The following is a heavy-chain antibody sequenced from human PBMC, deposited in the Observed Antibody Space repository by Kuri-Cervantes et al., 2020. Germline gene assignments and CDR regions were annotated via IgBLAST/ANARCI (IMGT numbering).Heavy chain of an antibody. Sequence: GESLKISCAASGFTFSSYGMHWVRQAPGKGLEWVAFIRYDGSNKYYADSVKGRFTISRDNSKNTLYLQMGSLRAEDMAVYNCAREGYNWGQGTLVTVSS. J-gene: IGHJ4*02. D-gene: IGHD6-13*01. CDR2: IRYDGSNK. CDR3: AREGYN. V-gene: IGHV3-30*02. CDR1: GFTFSSYG.